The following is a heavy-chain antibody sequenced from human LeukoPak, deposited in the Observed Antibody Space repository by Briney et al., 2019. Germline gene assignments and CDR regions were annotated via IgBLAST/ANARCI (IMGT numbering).Heavy chain of an antibody. D-gene: IGHD5-24*01. CDR1: GFTFSIHG. V-gene: IGHV3-23*01. CDR2: IGPSGVIT. CDR3: AKDDAWLQFDG. J-gene: IGHJ4*02. Sequence: GGSLRLSCAASGFTFSIHGMNWVRQAPGKGLEWVSGIGPSGVITYYADSVKGRFTISRDNYKSTVYLQMNSLRADDTAVYYCAKDDAWLQFDGWGQGTLVTVSS.